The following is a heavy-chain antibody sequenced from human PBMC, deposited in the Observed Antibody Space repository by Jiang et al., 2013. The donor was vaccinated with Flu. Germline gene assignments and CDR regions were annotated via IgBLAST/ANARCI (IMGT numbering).Heavy chain of an antibody. CDR1: GDSISSFY. J-gene: IGHJ4*02. V-gene: IGHV4-59*12. Sequence: LLKPSETLSLTCTVSGDSISSFYWSWIRQPPGKGLEWIGYVYYTGSTTYNPSLRSRVTISVDSSKNQFSLNLSSVTAADTAVYYCARTTYDYYFDNWGQGTLVTVSS. D-gene: IGHD3-3*01. CDR3: ARTTYDYYFDN. CDR2: VYYTGST.